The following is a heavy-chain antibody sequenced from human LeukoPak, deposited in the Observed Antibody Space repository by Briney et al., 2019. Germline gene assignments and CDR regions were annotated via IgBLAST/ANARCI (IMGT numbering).Heavy chain of an antibody. Sequence: GGSLRLSCSASGFTFGSFWMSWVRQAPGKGLEWVANLNGPETQKYYADSVKGRFTISRDNAKNSLYLQMNSLRAEDTALYYCAKLGSLEEGYWGQGTLVTVSS. CDR1: GFTFGSFW. D-gene: IGHD1-7*01. J-gene: IGHJ4*02. V-gene: IGHV3-7*03. CDR2: LNGPETQK. CDR3: AKLGSLEEGY.